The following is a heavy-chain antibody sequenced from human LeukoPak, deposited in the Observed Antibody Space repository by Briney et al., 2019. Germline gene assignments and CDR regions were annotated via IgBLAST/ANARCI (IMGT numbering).Heavy chain of an antibody. CDR3: ARDPVAGMPYFDC. J-gene: IGHJ4*02. Sequence: SETLSLTCTVSGGSISGSRYYWGWIRQSPGKGLEWLASIFYSGSTYYNPSLRSRVTLSVDTSKNQFSLRLSSVTAADTAVYYCARDPVAGMPYFDCWGQGALVTVSS. V-gene: IGHV4-39*02. CDR2: IFYSGST. CDR1: GGSISGSRYY. D-gene: IGHD3-10*01.